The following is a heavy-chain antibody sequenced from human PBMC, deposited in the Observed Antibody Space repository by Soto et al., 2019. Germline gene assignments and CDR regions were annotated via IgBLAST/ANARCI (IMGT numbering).Heavy chain of an antibody. V-gene: IGHV6-1*01. Sequence: SQTLSLTCAISGDSVSSSSIAWNWIRQSPSRGLEWLGRTYYRSKWYTEYAPSVQSRITVNLDTSKNHFSLQLNSVTPEDTAVYFCARGKNSAFDYWGQGVLVTVSS. CDR2: TYYRSKWYT. D-gene: IGHD5-18*01. J-gene: IGHJ4*02. CDR3: ARGKNSAFDY. CDR1: GDSVSSSSIA.